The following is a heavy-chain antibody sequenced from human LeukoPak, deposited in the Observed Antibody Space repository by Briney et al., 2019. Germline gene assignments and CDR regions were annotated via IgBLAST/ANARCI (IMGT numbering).Heavy chain of an antibody. V-gene: IGHV4-30-4*08. CDR1: GGSISSCGYY. CDR2: IYYSGST. CDR3: AREGGDSVSYYFGMDV. D-gene: IGHD2-21*02. Sequence: SETLSLTCTVSGGSISSCGYYWSWIRPPPGKGLEWIGHIYYSGSTYYNPSLKSRVTVSVDTSKNQFSLKLSSVTAADTAVYYCAREGGDSVSYYFGMDVWGQGTTVTVSS. J-gene: IGHJ6*02.